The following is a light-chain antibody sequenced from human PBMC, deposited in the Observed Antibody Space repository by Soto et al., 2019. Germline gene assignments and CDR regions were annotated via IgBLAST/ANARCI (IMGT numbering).Light chain of an antibody. J-gene: IGLJ3*02. V-gene: IGLV1-51*01. Sequence: QSVLTQPPSVSAAPRQKVTISCSGSSSNIGNNYVSWYHRVPGTAPKLLIYDNNERPSGIPDRFSGSKSGTSATLDITGLQTGDEADYYCSSYAGSGTWVFGGGTKLTVL. CDR2: DNN. CDR3: SSYAGSGTWV. CDR1: SSNIGNNY.